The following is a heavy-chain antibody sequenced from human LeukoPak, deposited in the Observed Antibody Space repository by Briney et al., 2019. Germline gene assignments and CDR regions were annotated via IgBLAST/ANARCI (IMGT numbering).Heavy chain of an antibody. Sequence: GSLRLSCAASGFTVSNAYMSWVRQAPGKGLEWVSFIYGGCSTYYADSVQGRFTISRDNSKNTLYLQMNSLRAEDTAEYYCTSRSYYDSSKAFDIWGQGTMVTVSP. V-gene: IGHV3-53*01. CDR3: TSRSYYDSSKAFDI. D-gene: IGHD3-22*01. J-gene: IGHJ3*02. CDR2: IYGGCST. CDR1: GFTVSNAY.